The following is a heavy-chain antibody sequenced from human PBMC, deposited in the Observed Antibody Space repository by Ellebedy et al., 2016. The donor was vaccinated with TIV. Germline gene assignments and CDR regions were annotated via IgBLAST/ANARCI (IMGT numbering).Heavy chain of an antibody. Sequence: PGGSLRLSCAASGFTFSSYTMYWVRQAPGKGLEWVSSISGSRSYIYYTDSVKGRFTISRDNAKNSLYLQMNSLRAEDTAVYYCARGYWNGVRTYSDYWGQGTLVTVSS. J-gene: IGHJ4*02. CDR2: ISGSRSYI. V-gene: IGHV3-21*01. CDR3: ARGYWNGVRTYSDY. CDR1: GFTFSSYT. D-gene: IGHD2-15*01.